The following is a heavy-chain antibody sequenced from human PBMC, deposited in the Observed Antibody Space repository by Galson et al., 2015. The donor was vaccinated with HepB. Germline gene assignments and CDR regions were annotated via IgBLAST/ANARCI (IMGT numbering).Heavy chain of an antibody. J-gene: IGHJ4*02. CDR2: ISTSSSNT. CDR3: ARWNGGDYVSG. V-gene: IGHV3-11*06. Sequence: SLRLSCAASEFTFSDYYMTRIRQAPGKGLEWISYISTSSSNTKYADSVRGRFTISRDNAKNSLYLQMDSLRVEDTAVYYCARWNGGDYVSGWGQGALVTVSS. CDR1: EFTFSDYY. D-gene: IGHD4-17*01.